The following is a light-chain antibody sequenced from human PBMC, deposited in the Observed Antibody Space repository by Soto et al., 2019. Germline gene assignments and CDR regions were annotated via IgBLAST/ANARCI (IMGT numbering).Light chain of an antibody. V-gene: IGKV1-39*01. CDR3: QHSYSTPPYT. CDR1: QYIHNY. CDR2: AAY. J-gene: IGKJ2*01. Sequence: DIPMTPSPSSLSTSVGDRVTVTCRASQYIHNYLNRYQQNPGKAPKLLMFAAYILQSGGSSRCIGNRSGTDFTLTIISLQPDDLPTYDVQHSYSTPPYTFGQGTKLDIK.